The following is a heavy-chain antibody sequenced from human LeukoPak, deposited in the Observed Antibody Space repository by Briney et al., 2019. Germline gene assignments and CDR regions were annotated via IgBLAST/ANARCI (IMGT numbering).Heavy chain of an antibody. V-gene: IGHV1-18*01. D-gene: IGHD3-22*01. CDR1: GGTFSSYG. Sequence: GSSVKVSCKASGGTFSSYGISWVRQAPGQGLEWMGWISAYNGNTNYAQKLQGRVTMTTDTSTSAAYMELRSLRSDDTAVYYCARCRAYYYDSSGYYWYWFDPWGQGTLVTVSS. CDR2: ISAYNGNT. J-gene: IGHJ5*02. CDR3: ARCRAYYYDSSGYYWYWFDP.